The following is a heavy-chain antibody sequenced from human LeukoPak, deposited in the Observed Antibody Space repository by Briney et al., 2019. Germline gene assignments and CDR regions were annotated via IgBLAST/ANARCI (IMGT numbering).Heavy chain of an antibody. J-gene: IGHJ4*02. D-gene: IGHD1-26*01. Sequence: SGTLSLTCGVSGGSITSTNWWSWVRQPPGHGLEWIGEISLTGRTNYNPSLIGRVIMSLDESRNQLSLTLTSVTAADTAMYYCTRESGPYCPFGYWGQGTLVVVPS. CDR2: ISLTGRT. V-gene: IGHV4-4*02. CDR1: GGSITSTNW. CDR3: TRESGPYCPFGY.